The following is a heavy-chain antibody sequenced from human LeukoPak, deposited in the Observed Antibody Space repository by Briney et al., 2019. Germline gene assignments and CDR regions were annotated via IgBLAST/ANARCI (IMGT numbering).Heavy chain of an antibody. D-gene: IGHD6-19*01. CDR2: LSGSGITT. CDR1: GFTFSNSA. Sequence: GGSLRLSCAASGFTFSNSAMSWVRQAPGKGLEWVSTLSGSGITTYYADSVKGRFTISRDNSKNTLYLQMNSLRAEDAAVYYCAKGIYSSGWSFFDYWGHGTLVTVSS. CDR3: AKGIYSSGWSFFDY. V-gene: IGHV3-23*01. J-gene: IGHJ4*01.